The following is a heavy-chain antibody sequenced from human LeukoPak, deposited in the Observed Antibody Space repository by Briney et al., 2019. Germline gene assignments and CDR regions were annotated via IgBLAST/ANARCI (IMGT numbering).Heavy chain of an antibody. V-gene: IGHV3-74*01. CDR3: ARDLYDFWSGRKYYFDY. J-gene: IGHJ4*02. Sequence: GGSLRLSCAASGFTFSSHWMHWVRQAPGKGLVWVSQINPDGSSTTYADSVKGRLTISRDNAKNTLYLQMNSLRDEDTAVYYCARDLYDFWSGRKYYFDYWGQGTLVAVPS. D-gene: IGHD3-3*01. CDR2: INPDGSST. CDR1: GFTFSSHW.